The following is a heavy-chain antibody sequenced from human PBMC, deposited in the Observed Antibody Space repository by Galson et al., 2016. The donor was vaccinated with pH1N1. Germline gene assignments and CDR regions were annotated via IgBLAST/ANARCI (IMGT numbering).Heavy chain of an antibody. D-gene: IGHD6-19*01. V-gene: IGHV1-18*01. CDR2: VSTYNGNT. J-gene: IGHJ4*02. CDR3: ARLGASVGGTTY. Sequence: SVKVSCKASGYTFTSYGISWVRQAPGQGLEFMGWVSTYNGNTHFAQKFQGRVTLTTDTSTSTAYMELRSLRSDDTAVYYCARLGASVGGTTYWGQGTLVTVSS. CDR1: GYTFTSYG.